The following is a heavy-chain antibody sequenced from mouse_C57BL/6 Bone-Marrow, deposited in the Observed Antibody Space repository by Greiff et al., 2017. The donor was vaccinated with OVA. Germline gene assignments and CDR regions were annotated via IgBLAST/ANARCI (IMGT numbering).Heavy chain of an antibody. V-gene: IGHV1-81*01. CDR1: GYTFTSYG. J-gene: IGHJ2*01. CDR3: ARRGLGSYYFDY. Sequence: VQGVESGAELARPGASVKLSCKASGYTFTSYGISWVKQRTGQGLEWIGEIYPRSGNTYYNEKFKGKATLTADKSSSTAYMALRSLTSEDSAFYFCARRGLGSYYFDYWGQGTTLTVSS. CDR2: IYPRSGNT. D-gene: IGHD1-1*02.